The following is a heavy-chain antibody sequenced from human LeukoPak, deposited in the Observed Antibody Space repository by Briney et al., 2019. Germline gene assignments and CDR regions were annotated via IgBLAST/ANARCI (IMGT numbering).Heavy chain of an antibody. Sequence: SETLSLTCTVSGGSISSYYWSWIRQPPGKGLEWIGYIYYSGRTNYNPSLKSRVTISVDTSKNQFSLKLSSVTAADTAVYYCARLGRELTFDYWGQGTLVTVSS. D-gene: IGHD1-26*01. V-gene: IGHV4-59*08. CDR1: GGSISSYY. J-gene: IGHJ4*02. CDR2: IYYSGRT. CDR3: ARLGRELTFDY.